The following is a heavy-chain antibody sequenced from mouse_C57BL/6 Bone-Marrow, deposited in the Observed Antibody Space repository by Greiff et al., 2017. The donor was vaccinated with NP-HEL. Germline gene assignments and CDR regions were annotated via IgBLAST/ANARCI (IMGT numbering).Heavy chain of an antibody. V-gene: IGHV2-2*01. J-gene: IGHJ1*03. CDR2: IWSGGST. D-gene: IGHD1-1*01. CDR3: ARKDYYGSEYFDV. CDR1: GFSLTSYG. Sequence: QVQLKQSGPGLVQPSQSLSITCTVSGFSLTSYGVHWVRQSPGKGLEWLGVIWSGGSTDYNAAFISRLSISKDNSKSQVFFKMNSLQADDTAIYYCARKDYYGSEYFDVWGTGTTVTVSS.